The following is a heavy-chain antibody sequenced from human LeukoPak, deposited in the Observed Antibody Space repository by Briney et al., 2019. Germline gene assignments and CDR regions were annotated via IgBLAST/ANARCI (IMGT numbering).Heavy chain of an antibody. Sequence: PSQTLSLTCTVSGGSISSGGYYWSWLRQHPGKGLEWIGYIYYSGSTYYNPSLKSRITISVDTSKDQFSLKLSSVTAADTAVYYCASTPDYGDYVLGYWGQGTLVTVSS. CDR3: ASTPDYGDYVLGY. CDR1: GGSISSGGYY. CDR2: IYYSGST. V-gene: IGHV4-31*03. D-gene: IGHD4-17*01. J-gene: IGHJ4*02.